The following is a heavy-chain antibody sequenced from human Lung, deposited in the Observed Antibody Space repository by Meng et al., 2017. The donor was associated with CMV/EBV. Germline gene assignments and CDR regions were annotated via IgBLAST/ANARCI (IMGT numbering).Heavy chain of an antibody. CDR3: LRRSGGSV. Sequence: QVQVREWGPELVKLSGTLSLSGAGSGDSITNHNGWAWVRQPPGKGLEWIGEIPHRGSSAYNPSLKSRVSMSIDKSKNQFSLKLTSVTAADTAVYHCLRRSGGSVWGQGTLVTVSS. D-gene: IGHD3-10*01. J-gene: IGHJ1*01. V-gene: IGHV4-4*02. CDR1: GDSITNHNG. CDR2: IPHRGSS.